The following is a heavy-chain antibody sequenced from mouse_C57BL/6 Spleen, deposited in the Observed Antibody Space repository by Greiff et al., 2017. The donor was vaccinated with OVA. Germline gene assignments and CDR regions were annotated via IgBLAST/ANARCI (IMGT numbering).Heavy chain of an antibody. CDR3: TGRKLGPGYFDY. J-gene: IGHJ2*01. CDR2: IRLKSDNYAT. D-gene: IGHD4-1*01. CDR1: GFTFSNYW. Sequence: EVQVVESGGGLVQPGGSMKLSCVASGFTFSNYWMNWVRQSPEKGLEWVAQIRLKSDNYATHYAESVKGRFTISRDDSKSSVYLQMNNLRAEDTGIYYCTGRKLGPGYFDYWGQGTTLTVSS. V-gene: IGHV6-3*01.